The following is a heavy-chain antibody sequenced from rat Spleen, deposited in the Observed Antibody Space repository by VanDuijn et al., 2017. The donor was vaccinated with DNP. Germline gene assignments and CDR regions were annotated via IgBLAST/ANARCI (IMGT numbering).Heavy chain of an antibody. Sequence: EVQVVESGGGLVQPKGSLKLSCAASGFDFNSYGMSWVRQAPTRGLEWVAYIGSDGYAPYYGVSVKGRFTISRDNAKSTLYLQMNSLRSEDMATYYCVRWNSGHFDYWGQGVMVTVSS. D-gene: IGHD4-3*01. CDR2: IGSDGYAP. CDR1: GFDFNSYG. V-gene: IGHV5-22*01. J-gene: IGHJ2*01. CDR3: VRWNSGHFDY.